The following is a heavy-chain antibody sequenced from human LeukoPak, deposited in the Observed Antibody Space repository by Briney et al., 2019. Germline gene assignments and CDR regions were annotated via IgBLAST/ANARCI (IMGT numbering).Heavy chain of an antibody. CDR3: ARYSGSGWNDFDY. CDR2: IKQDGSEK. CDR1: GFTFSSYW. V-gene: IGHV3-7*01. Sequence: PGGSLRLSCAASGFTFSSYWMSWVRQAPGKGLEWVANIKQDGSEKYYVDSVKGRFTISRDNAKNSLYLQMNSLRAEDTAVYYCARYSGSGWNDFDYWGQGTLVTVSS. J-gene: IGHJ4*02. D-gene: IGHD6-19*01.